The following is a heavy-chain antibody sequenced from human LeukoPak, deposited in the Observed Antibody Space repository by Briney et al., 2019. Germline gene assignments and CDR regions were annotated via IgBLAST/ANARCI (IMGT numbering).Heavy chain of an antibody. J-gene: IGHJ6*03. CDR3: ARDLLGSAMDV. CDR1: GFTFSSYS. Sequence: GGSLGLSCAASGFTFSSYSMNWVSQAPGKGLEWVSSISSSSSYIYYADSVKGRFTISRDNAKNSLYLQMNSLRAEDTAVYYCARDLLGSAMDVWGKGTTVTVSS. V-gene: IGHV3-21*01. D-gene: IGHD7-27*01. CDR2: ISSSSSYI.